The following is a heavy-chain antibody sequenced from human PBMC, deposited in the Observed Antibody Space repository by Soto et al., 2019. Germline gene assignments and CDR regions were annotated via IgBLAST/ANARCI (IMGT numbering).Heavy chain of an antibody. CDR3: AADHLYGMDV. V-gene: IGHV1-58*01. Sequence: GASVQVSCKASGFTFTSSVVQWVRQARGQRLEWIGWIVVGSGNTNYAQKFQERVTITRDMSTSTAYMELSSLRSEDTAVYYCAADHLYGMDVWGQGTTVTVS. J-gene: IGHJ6*02. CDR2: IVVGSGNT. CDR1: GFTFTSSV.